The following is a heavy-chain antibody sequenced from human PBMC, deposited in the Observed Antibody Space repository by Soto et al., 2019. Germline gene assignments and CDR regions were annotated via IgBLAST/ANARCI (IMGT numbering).Heavy chain of an antibody. CDR2: IYPDDSDT. CDR1: GYKFTSYW. J-gene: IGHJ6*02. V-gene: IGHV5-51*01. D-gene: IGHD6-13*01. CDR3: TRPGFSSSWYRMDV. Sequence: GESLKISCKGSGYKFTSYWIGWVRQTPGKGLEWMGVIYPDDSDTTYSPSFQGQVTTSADKSISTAYLQWESLKASDTAMYYCTRPGFSSSWYRMDVWGQGTTVTVSS.